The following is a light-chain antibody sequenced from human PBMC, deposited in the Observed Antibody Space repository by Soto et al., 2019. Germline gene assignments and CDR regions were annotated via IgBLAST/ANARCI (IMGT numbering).Light chain of an antibody. CDR1: QNIITY. CDR3: HQRSAWPQT. V-gene: IGKV3-11*01. Sequence: EIVLTQSPATLSLSPGDRATLSCRASQNIITYLAWYQQKPGQAPRLLIYDASNRAAGIPARFSGIGSGTDFTLTISGLEPEDFAVYYCHQRSAWPQTFGQGTKLETK. CDR2: DAS. J-gene: IGKJ2*01.